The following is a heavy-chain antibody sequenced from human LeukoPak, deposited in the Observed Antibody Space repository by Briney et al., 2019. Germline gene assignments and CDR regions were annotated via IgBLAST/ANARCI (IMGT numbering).Heavy chain of an antibody. CDR1: GFTFSSYS. Sequence: GSLSLSCAASGFTFSSYSMNWARQPPGKGLEWVSSISSSSSYIYYADSVKGRFTISRDNAKNSLYLQMNSLRAEDTAVYYCASLAARDYWGQGTLVTVSS. CDR3: ASLAARDY. J-gene: IGHJ4*02. CDR2: ISSSSSYI. V-gene: IGHV3-21*01. D-gene: IGHD6-6*01.